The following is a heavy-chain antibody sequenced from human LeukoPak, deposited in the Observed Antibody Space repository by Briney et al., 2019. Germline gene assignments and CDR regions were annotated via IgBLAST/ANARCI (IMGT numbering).Heavy chain of an antibody. Sequence: AGSLRLSCAASGFTFSSYGMHWVRQAPGKGLEWVAVIWYDGSNKYYADSVKGRFTISRDNSKNTLYLQMNSLRAEDTAVYYCAREGGSYLTRLDYYYYYGMDVWGQGTTV. CDR3: AREGGSYLTRLDYYYYYGMDV. V-gene: IGHV3-33*01. CDR2: IWYDGSNK. J-gene: IGHJ6*02. CDR1: GFTFSSYG. D-gene: IGHD1-26*01.